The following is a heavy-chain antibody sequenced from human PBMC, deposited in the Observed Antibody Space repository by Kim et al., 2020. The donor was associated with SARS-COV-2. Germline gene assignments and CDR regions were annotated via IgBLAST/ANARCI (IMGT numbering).Heavy chain of an antibody. Sequence: GGSLRLSCAASGFTFSSYAMSWVRQAPGKGLEWVSAISGSGGSTYYADSVKGRFTISRDNSKNTLYLQMNSLRAEDTAVYYCAKPPDYGGNSRYFDLWGRGTLVTVSS. CDR2: ISGSGGST. J-gene: IGHJ2*01. CDR3: AKPPDYGGNSRYFDL. CDR1: GFTFSSYA. D-gene: IGHD4-17*01. V-gene: IGHV3-23*01.